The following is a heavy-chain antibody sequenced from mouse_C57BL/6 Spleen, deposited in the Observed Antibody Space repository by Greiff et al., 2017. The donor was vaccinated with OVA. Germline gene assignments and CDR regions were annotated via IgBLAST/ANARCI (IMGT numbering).Heavy chain of an antibody. Sequence: EVKLMESGEGLVKPGGSLKLSCAASGFTFSSYAMSCVRQTPEKRLEWVAYISSGGDYIYYADTVKGRFTISRDNARNTLYLQMSSLKSEDTAMYYCTRPGEMYAMDYWGQGTSVTVSS. J-gene: IGHJ4*01. V-gene: IGHV5-9-1*02. CDR2: ISSGGDYI. CDR1: GFTFSSYA. CDR3: TRPGEMYAMDY.